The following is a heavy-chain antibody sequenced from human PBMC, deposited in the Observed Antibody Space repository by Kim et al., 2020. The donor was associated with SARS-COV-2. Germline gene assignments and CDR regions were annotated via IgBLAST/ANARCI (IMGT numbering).Heavy chain of an antibody. J-gene: IGHJ4*02. Sequence: GGSLRLSCAASGFTFSSYGMHWVRQAPGKGLEWVAVISYDGSNKYYADSVKGRFTISRDNSKNTLYLQMNSLRAEDTAVYYCATRSVVLLWFGEMYWGQGTLVTVSS. CDR1: GFTFSSYG. V-gene: IGHV3-33*05. CDR3: ATRSVVLLWFGEMY. CDR2: ISYDGSNK. D-gene: IGHD3-10*01.